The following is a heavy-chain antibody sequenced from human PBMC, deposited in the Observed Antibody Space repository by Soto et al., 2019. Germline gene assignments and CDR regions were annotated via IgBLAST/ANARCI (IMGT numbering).Heavy chain of an antibody. CDR1: GFSLTTSGVG. V-gene: IGHV2-5*02. J-gene: IGHJ5*02. D-gene: IGHD2-21*01. CDR3: AHDYSSASSTSMRKCNWFDP. Sequence: QITLKESGPTLVKPTQTLTLTCTFSGFSLTTSGVGVGWIRQPPGKALEWLALIYWDDDKRYSPSLKNRLTITKDTSKNQVVLTMTNMDPVDTATYYCAHDYSSASSTSMRKCNWFDPWGQGTLVTVSS. CDR2: IYWDDDK.